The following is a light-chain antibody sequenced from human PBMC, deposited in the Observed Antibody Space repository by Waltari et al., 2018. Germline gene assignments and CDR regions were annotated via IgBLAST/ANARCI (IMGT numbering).Light chain of an antibody. V-gene: IGKV3-20*01. J-gene: IGKJ2*01. CDR2: GAS. Sequence: VLTQSPGTLSLSQGERATFSCRASQSITKRYFAWYQQKPGQAPRLLIYGASSRAPGIPDRFSGSGSGTDFTLTISRLEPEDVAVYYCQQYGSSVMYTFGQGTKLEIK. CDR1: QSITKRY. CDR3: QQYGSSVMYT.